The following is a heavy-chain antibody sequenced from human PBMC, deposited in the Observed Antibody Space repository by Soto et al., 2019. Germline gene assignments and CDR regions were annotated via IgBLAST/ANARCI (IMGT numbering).Heavy chain of an antibody. CDR3: ARDPGQDEAMDY. V-gene: IGHV3-33*01. Sequence: QVQVVESGGGVVQPGRSLRLSCVASGFTFSNFGMHWVRQAPGKGLEWVAVIWHDGKNKYYADSAEGRFTVSRDNSKNTLYLQMNSLTAEDTVVYYCARDPGQDEAMDYWGQGTLVTVSS. CDR2: IWHDGKNK. J-gene: IGHJ4*02. CDR1: GFTFSNFG.